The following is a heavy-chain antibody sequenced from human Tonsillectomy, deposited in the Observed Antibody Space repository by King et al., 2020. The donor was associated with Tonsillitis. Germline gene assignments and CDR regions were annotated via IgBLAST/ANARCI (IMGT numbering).Heavy chain of an antibody. V-gene: IGHV3-21*01. CDR3: ASHLSHDAFDI. Sequence: GQLVQSGGGLVKPGGSLRLSCAASGFTFSSYSMNWVRQAPGKGLEWVSSIGSSSSYIYYADSVKGRFTISRDNAKNSLYLQMNSLRAEDTAVYYCASHLSHDAFDIWGQGTMVTVSS. CDR1: GFTFSSYS. CDR2: IGSSSSYI. J-gene: IGHJ3*02.